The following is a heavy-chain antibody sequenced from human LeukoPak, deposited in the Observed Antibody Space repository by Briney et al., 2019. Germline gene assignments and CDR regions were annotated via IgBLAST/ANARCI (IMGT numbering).Heavy chain of an antibody. CDR3: AKDAVGTTFGYYFDY. CDR1: GLTFSNYA. Sequence: GGSLRLSCAASGLTFSNYAMSWVRQAPGKGLEWVSGISGRGGSTYYADSVKGRFAISRDNSKNTLYLQLISPRAEDTAVYYCAKDAVGTTFGYYFDYWGQGALVTVSS. V-gene: IGHV3-23*01. CDR2: ISGRGGST. D-gene: IGHD1-26*01. J-gene: IGHJ4*02.